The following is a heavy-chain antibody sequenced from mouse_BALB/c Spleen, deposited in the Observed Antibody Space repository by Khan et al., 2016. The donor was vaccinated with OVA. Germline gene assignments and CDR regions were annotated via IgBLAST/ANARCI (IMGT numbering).Heavy chain of an antibody. CDR2: VSTFADNL. J-gene: IGHJ3*01. Sequence: EVELVESGGGLVQPGGSRKLSCAASGFTFSDYGMAWVRQAPGKGPEWVAFVSTFADNLYYADTVTGRFTISRENATNTLYLQLSSLRSEDTAVYSWRRGGKCGFAYWGQGTLVTVSA. CDR1: GFTFSDYG. CDR3: RRGGKCGFAY. V-gene: IGHV5-15*02.